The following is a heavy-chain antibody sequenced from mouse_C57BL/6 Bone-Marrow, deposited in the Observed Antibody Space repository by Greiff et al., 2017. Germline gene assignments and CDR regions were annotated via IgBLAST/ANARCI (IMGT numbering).Heavy chain of an antibody. V-gene: IGHV14-4*01. CDR2: IDPENGDT. J-gene: IGHJ3*01. CDR3: TTEGEGEFAY. CDR1: GFNIKDDY. Sequence: EVKVVESGAELVRPGASVKLSCTASGFNIKDDYMHWVKQRPEQGLEWIGWIDPENGDTEYASKFQGKATITADTSSNTAYLQLSSLTSEDTAVYYCTTEGEGEFAYWGQGTLVTVSA.